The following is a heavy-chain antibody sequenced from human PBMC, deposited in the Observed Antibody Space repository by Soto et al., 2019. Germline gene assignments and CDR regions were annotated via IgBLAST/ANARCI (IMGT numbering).Heavy chain of an antibody. CDR2: INAGNGNT. CDR3: GRRKSSSKYGYFNL. J-gene: IGHJ2*01. CDR1: GYTFTSYA. Sequence: ASVKVSCKASGYTFTSYAMHLVRQAPGQRLEWMGWINAGNGNTKYSQKFQGRVTITRDTSASTAYMELSSLRSEDTAVYYCGRRKSSSKYGYFNLWGRETLVTVSS. D-gene: IGHD6-6*01. V-gene: IGHV1-3*01.